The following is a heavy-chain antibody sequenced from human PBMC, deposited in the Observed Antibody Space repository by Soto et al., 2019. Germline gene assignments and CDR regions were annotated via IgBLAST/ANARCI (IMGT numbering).Heavy chain of an antibody. V-gene: IGHV4-34*01. Sequence: QVQLQQWGAGLLKPSETLSLTCAVYGGSFSGYYWYWIRQPPGKGLEWIGEINHSGSTNYITSLKSRFTISVATSKNQFSVKLSCVTAADTAVYYCARGWGTIFDYWGQGTLVTVSS. CDR1: GGSFSGYY. CDR3: ARGWGTIFDY. CDR2: INHSGST. D-gene: IGHD7-27*01. J-gene: IGHJ4*02.